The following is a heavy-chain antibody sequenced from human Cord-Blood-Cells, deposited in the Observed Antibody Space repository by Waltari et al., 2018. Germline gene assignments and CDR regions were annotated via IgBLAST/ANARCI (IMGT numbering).Heavy chain of an antibody. J-gene: IGHJ4*02. CDR1: GGSFSGYY. Sequence: QVQLQQWGAGLLKPSETLSLTCAVYGGSFSGYYWSWIRQPPGKGLEWIGEINHSGSTNYNPSLKSRVTISVDTSKNQFSLKLSSVTAADTAVYYCARGGQYYGSGSYYFDYWGQGTLVTVSS. D-gene: IGHD3-10*01. V-gene: IGHV4-34*01. CDR2: INHSGST. CDR3: ARGGQYYGSGSYYFDY.